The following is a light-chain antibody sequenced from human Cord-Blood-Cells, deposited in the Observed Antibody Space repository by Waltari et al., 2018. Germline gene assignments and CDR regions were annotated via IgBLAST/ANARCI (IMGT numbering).Light chain of an antibody. CDR1: NIGSKR. V-gene: IGLV3-21*03. CDR3: QVWDSSSDHPV. J-gene: IGLJ2*01. Sequence: SYVLTKPPSVSVAPGKTARSTCGAKNIGSKRVHWYQQKPGQAPVLGVYDDSDRPSGIPERFSGSNSGNTATLTISRVEAGDEADYYCQVWDSSSDHPVFGGGTKLTVL. CDR2: DDS.